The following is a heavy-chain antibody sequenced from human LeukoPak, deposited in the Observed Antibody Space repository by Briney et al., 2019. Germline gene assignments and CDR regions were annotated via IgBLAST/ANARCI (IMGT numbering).Heavy chain of an antibody. J-gene: IGHJ4*02. Sequence: ASVKVSCKASGYTFTGYYMHWVRQAPGQGLEWMGGIIPIFGTANYAQKFQGRVTITTDESTSTAYMELSSLRSEDTAVYYCARDGDSYGYDYWGQGTLVTVSS. V-gene: IGHV1-69*05. D-gene: IGHD5-18*01. CDR1: GYTFTGYY. CDR3: ARDGDSYGYDY. CDR2: IIPIFGTA.